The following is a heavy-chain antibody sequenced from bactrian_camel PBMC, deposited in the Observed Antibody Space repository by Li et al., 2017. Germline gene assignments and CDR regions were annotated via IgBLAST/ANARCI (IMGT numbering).Heavy chain of an antibody. CDR2: IDSDGST. CDR3: AADPGGSPMCPIGHY. V-gene: IGHV3S53*01. CDR1: GFTGSRTKY. Sequence: HVQLVESGGGSVETGGSLRLSCVISGFTGSRTKYVAWFRQAPGKSREGIAAIDSDGSTSYADSVKGRFTISGGDAKSTVTLQMNSLLPDDTATYFCAADPGGSPMCPIGHYWGQGTQVTVS. J-gene: IGHJ4*01.